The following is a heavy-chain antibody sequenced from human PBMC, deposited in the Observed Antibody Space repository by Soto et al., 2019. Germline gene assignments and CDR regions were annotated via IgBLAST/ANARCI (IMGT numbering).Heavy chain of an antibody. CDR2: INHSGST. Sequence: PSETLSLTCAVYGGSFSGYYWSWIRQPPGKGLEWIGEINHSGSTNYNPSLKSRVTISVDTSKNQFSLKLSSVTAADTAVYYCAREGPLTIFGVVIIPTTNFYGMAVWGQGTTVTVSS. J-gene: IGHJ6*02. V-gene: IGHV4-34*01. CDR1: GGSFSGYY. D-gene: IGHD3-3*01. CDR3: AREGPLTIFGVVIIPTTNFYGMAV.